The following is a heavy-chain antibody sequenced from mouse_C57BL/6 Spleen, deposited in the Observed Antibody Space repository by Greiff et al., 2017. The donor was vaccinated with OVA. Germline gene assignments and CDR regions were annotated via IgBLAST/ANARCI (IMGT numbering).Heavy chain of an antibody. V-gene: IGHV1-54*01. J-gene: IGHJ2*01. CDR2: INPGSGGT. CDR1: GYAFTNYL. D-gene: IGHD4-1*01. CDR3: AREGANWDY. Sequence: VQRVESGAELVRPGTSVKVSCKASGYAFTNYLIEWVKQRPGQGLEWIGVINPGSGGTNYNEKFKGKATLTADKSSSTAYMQLSSLTSEDSAVYFCAREGANWDYWGQGTTLTVSS.